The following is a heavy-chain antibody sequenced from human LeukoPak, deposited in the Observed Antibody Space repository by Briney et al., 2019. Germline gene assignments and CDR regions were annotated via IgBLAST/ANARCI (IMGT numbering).Heavy chain of an antibody. J-gene: IGHJ5*02. CDR3: ARAFLGGSSSFWFDP. CDR2: FDPEDGET. CDR1: GYTLTELS. D-gene: IGHD6-6*01. Sequence: ASVKVSCKVSGYTLTELSMHWVRQAPGKGLEWMGGFDPEDGETIYAQKFQGRVTMTEDTSTDTAYMELSSLRSEDTAVYYCARAFLGGSSSFWFDPWGQGTLVTVSS. V-gene: IGHV1-24*01.